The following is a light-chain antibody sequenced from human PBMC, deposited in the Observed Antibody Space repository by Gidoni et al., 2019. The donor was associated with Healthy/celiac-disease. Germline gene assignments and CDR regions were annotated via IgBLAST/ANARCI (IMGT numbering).Light chain of an antibody. Sequence: NIQMTQSPSAVSASVGDRVTITCRARQGISNYLDWFQQKPGKVPKHLIYAASSLQSGVPSRFSGSGSGTEFTLTISSLQPEDFATYSCLQHNSYPPVFTFXHXTKVXIK. CDR2: AAS. CDR1: QGISNY. CDR3: LQHNSYPPVFT. V-gene: IGKV1D-17*01. J-gene: IGKJ3*01.